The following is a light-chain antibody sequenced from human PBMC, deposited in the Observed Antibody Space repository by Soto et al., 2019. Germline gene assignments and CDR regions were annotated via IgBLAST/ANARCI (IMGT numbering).Light chain of an antibody. CDR2: DAS. V-gene: IGKV3-20*01. CDR3: QQYRSSPSP. CDR1: QSVSSNY. Sequence: EIVLTQSPGTLSLSPGERATLSCRASQSVSSNYLAWYQQKPGQAPRLLIYDASSRATGIPDRFSGSGSVTDFTLTISRLEAEVFAVYYCQQYRSSPSPFGQVTKVDIK. J-gene: IGKJ1*01.